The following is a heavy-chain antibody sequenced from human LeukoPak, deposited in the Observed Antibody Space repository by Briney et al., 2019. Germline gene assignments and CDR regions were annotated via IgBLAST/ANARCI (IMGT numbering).Heavy chain of an antibody. J-gene: IGHJ4*02. CDR3: ARVYDFWSGYFDY. D-gene: IGHD3-3*01. CDR1: GFTFSSYW. Sequence: GGSLRLSCAASGFTFSSYWMSWVRQAPGKGLEWVANIKQDGSEKYYVDSVKGRFTISRDNAKNSLYLQMNSLRAEDTAVYYCARVYDFWSGYFDYWGQGTLVTVSS. V-gene: IGHV3-7*01. CDR2: IKQDGSEK.